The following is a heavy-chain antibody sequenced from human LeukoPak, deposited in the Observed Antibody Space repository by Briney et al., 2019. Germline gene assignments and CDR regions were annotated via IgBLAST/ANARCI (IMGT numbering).Heavy chain of an antibody. J-gene: IGHJ4*02. CDR3: ARVYDFWSGYFDY. D-gene: IGHD3-3*01. CDR1: GFTFSSYW. Sequence: GGSLRLSCAASGFTFSSYWMSWVRQAPGKGLEWVANIKQDGSEKYYVDSVKGRFTISRDNAKNSLYLQMNSLRAEDTAVYYCARVYDFWSGYFDYWGQGTLVTVSS. V-gene: IGHV3-7*01. CDR2: IKQDGSEK.